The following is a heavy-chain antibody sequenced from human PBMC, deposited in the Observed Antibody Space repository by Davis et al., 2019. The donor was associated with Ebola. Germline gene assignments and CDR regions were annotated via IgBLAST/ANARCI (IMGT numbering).Heavy chain of an antibody. J-gene: IGHJ4*02. CDR1: GFTFSTYS. CDR3: AREGKIFGCDY. Sequence: GESLKISCAASGFTFSTYSMSWVRQAPGKGLEWVSSISSDSDYIYYADSAKGRFTISRDNAKNSLYLQMNDLRAEDTAVYYCAREGKIFGCDYWGQGALVTVSS. D-gene: IGHD3-3*01. V-gene: IGHV3-21*01. CDR2: ISSDSDYI.